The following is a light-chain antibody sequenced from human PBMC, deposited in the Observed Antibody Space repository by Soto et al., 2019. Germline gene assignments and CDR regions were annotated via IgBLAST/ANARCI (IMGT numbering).Light chain of an antibody. CDR2: DAS. Sequence: DIHLTQSPSTLSASVGDRVTITCRASQSVTTWLAWYQQKPGKAPKLLIYDASSLESGVPSRFSGSGSGTQFTLTIGSLQPDDVATYYCQQYKSDSQTFGQGTKVEIK. V-gene: IGKV1-5*01. J-gene: IGKJ2*01. CDR1: QSVTTW. CDR3: QQYKSDSQT.